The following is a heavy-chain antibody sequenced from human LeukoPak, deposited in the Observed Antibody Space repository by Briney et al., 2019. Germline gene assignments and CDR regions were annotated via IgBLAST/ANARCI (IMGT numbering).Heavy chain of an antibody. CDR3: ARRITIFGVAPTDAFDI. CDR1: GGTFSSYA. J-gene: IGHJ3*02. V-gene: IGHV1-69*05. D-gene: IGHD3-3*01. CDR2: IIPIFGTA. Sequence: ASVKVSCKASGGTFSSYAISWVRQAPGQGLEWMGGIIPIFGTANYAQKFQGRVTITTDESTSTAYMELSSLRSEDTAVYYCARRITIFGVAPTDAFDIWGQGTMVTVSS.